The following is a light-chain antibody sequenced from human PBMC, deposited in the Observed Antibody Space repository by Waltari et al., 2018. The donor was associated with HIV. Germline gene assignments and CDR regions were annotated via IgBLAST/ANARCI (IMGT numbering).Light chain of an antibody. J-gene: IGKJ3*01. V-gene: IGKV1-5*03. CDR2: KAS. Sequence: DIQMTQSPSTLSASVADRVTLTCRASQSINNWLAWYQQKPGKAPKLLIYKASSLQSGVPSRFSGSGSGTEFTLTISSLQPDDFATYYCQQYNNYLFTFGPGTKVDIK. CDR3: QQYNNYLFT. CDR1: QSINNW.